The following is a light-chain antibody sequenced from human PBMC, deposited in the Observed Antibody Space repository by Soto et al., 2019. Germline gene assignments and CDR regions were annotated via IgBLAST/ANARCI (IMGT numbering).Light chain of an antibody. CDR2: EVS. Sequence: QSALTQPASVSGSPGQSITISCTGTSSDVGGYNYVSWYQQHPGKAPKLMIYEVSNRPSGVSNRFSGSKSGNTASLTISGLQAEDEADYYCSSYTISSTFAGYVFAPATHVTV. CDR3: SSYTISSTFAGYV. V-gene: IGLV2-14*01. J-gene: IGLJ1*01. CDR1: SSDVGGYNY.